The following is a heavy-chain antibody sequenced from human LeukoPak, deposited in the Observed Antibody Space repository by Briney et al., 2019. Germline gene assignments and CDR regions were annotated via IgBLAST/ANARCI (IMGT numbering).Heavy chain of an antibody. Sequence: ASVKVSCKASGYTFTTSTMHWVRQVPGQRLEWMGCINAGNDNTDFSERFQGRVTITRDTSASTVYMELSSLTSEDTAVYYCARDPGITMVRGPYYFDYWGQGTLVTVSS. CDR3: ARDPGITMVRGPYYFDY. CDR2: INAGNDNT. V-gene: IGHV1-3*01. D-gene: IGHD3-10*01. J-gene: IGHJ4*02. CDR1: GYTFTTST.